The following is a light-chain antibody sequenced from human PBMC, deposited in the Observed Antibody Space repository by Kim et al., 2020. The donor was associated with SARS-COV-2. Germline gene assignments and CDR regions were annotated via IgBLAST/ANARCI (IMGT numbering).Light chain of an antibody. CDR2: GNN. Sequence: IVTISCTGSSSNIGAGYDVHWYQQLPGAAPKLLIYGNNNRPSGVPDRLSASKSGTSASLAITGLQAEDEADYYCQSYDSSLSAYVFGTGTKVTVL. V-gene: IGLV1-40*01. CDR3: QSYDSSLSAYV. CDR1: SSNIGAGYD. J-gene: IGLJ1*01.